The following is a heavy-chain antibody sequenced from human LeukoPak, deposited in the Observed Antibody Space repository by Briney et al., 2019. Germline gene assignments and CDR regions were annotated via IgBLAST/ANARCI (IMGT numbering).Heavy chain of an antibody. CDR1: GYTFTSYG. CDR2: ISAYNGDT. CDR3: ARDRCSSTSCYYYW. V-gene: IGHV1-18*01. J-gene: IGHJ4*02. Sequence: ASVKVSCKASGYTFTSYGISWVRQAPGQGLEWMGWISAYNGDTNYAQKLQGRVTMTTDTSTSTAYMELRSLRSDDTAVYYCARDRCSSTSCYYYWWGQGTLVTVSS. D-gene: IGHD2-2*01.